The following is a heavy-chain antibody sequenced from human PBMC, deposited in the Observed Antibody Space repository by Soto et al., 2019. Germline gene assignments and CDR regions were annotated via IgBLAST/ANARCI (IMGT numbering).Heavy chain of an antibody. CDR1: GFTFSSYG. Sequence: QVQLVESGGGVVQPGRSLRLSCAASGFTFSSYGMHWVRQAPGKGLEWVAVISYDGSNKYYEDSVKGRFTISRDNSRNTLYLQMNRLGAEDTAVYDCAKVRLPRVVVGGWFEHWGQGTLVTVSS. CDR3: AKVRLPRVVVGGWFEH. V-gene: IGHV3-30*18. D-gene: IGHD2-15*01. CDR2: ISYDGSNK. J-gene: IGHJ5*02.